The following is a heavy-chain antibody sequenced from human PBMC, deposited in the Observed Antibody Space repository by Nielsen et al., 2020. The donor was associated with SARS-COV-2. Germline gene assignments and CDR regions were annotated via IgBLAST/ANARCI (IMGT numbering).Heavy chain of an antibody. D-gene: IGHD1-1*01. CDR2: IFSGGTT. CDR3: ARGNAFDI. Sequence: GESLKISCAASGFTVSSNYMTWVRQAPGKGPECLSVIFSGGTTTYADSVKGRFTISRDISKNMLYLQMNSLRAEDTAVYYCARGNAFDIWGQGTMITVSS. CDR1: GFTVSSNY. J-gene: IGHJ3*02. V-gene: IGHV3-66*01.